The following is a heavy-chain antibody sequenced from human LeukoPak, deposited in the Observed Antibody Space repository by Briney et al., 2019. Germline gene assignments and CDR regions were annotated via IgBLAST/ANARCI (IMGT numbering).Heavy chain of an antibody. CDR3: ARVGGTNYYYGMDV. D-gene: IGHD2-2*01. V-gene: IGHV4-59*01. Sequence: SETLSLTCTVPGGSISSYYWSWIRQPPGKGLEWIGYIYDSGSTNYNPSLKSRVTISVDTSKNQFSLKLSSVTAADTAVYYCARVGGTNYYYGMDVWGQGTTVTVSS. J-gene: IGHJ6*02. CDR2: IYDSGST. CDR1: GGSISSYY.